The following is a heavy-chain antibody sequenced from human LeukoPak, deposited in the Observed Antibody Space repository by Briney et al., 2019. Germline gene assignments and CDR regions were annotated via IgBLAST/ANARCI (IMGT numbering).Heavy chain of an antibody. CDR2: VSANGDTI. CDR3: VSAYGGLLDY. V-gene: IGHV3-11*04. J-gene: IGHJ4*02. Sequence: PGGSLGLSCGVFGFTFKHAWMSWVRQAPGKGLEWISYVSANGDTIYYADSVSGRFTISRDNAKNSLYLQMNSLRAEDTAVYYCVSAYGGLLDYWGQGTLVTVSS. D-gene: IGHD3-16*01. CDR1: GFTFKHAW.